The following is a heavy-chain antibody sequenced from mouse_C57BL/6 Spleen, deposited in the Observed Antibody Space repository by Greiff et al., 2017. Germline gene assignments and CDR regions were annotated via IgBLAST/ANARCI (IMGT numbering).Heavy chain of an antibody. CDR3: SRESRVTTEYYYAMDY. CDR2: ISDGGSYT. V-gene: IGHV5-4*01. J-gene: IGHJ4*01. Sequence: EVQLQESGGGLVKPGGSLKLSCAASGFTFSSYAMSWVRQTPEKRLEWVATISDGGSYTYYPDNVKGRFTISRDNAKNNLYLQMSHLKSEDTAMYYCSRESRVTTEYYYAMDYWGQGTSVTVSS. CDR1: GFTFSSYA. D-gene: IGHD2-2*01.